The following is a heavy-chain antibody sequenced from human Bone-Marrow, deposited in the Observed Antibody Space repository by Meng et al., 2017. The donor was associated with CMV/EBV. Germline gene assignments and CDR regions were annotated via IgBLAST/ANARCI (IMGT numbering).Heavy chain of an antibody. Sequence: GESLKFSCASSGFTFGYYDMHWVRQATGKGLEWVSGISAAGDTYYPDTVKGRFSISRENAKNSFYLQMNSLRAGDTAVYYCARVAIRSGVGMDVWGLGTTVTVSS. CDR2: ISAAGDT. V-gene: IGHV3-13*01. CDR3: ARVAIRSGVGMDV. CDR1: GFTFGYYD. J-gene: IGHJ6*02. D-gene: IGHD3-3*01.